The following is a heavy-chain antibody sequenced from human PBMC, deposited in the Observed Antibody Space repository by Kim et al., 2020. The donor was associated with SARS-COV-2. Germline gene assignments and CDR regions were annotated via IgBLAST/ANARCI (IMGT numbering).Heavy chain of an antibody. CDR2: IYTSRST. J-gene: IGHJ6*02. Sequence: SETLSLTCTVSGGSISSGSYYWSWIRQPAGKGLEWIGRIYTSRSTNYNPSLKSRVTISVDTSKNQFSLKLSSVTAADTAVYYCARVGLPSQYSYGFYGMDVWGQGTTVTVSS. V-gene: IGHV4-61*02. D-gene: IGHD5-18*01. CDR3: ARVGLPSQYSYGFYGMDV. CDR1: GGSISSGSYY.